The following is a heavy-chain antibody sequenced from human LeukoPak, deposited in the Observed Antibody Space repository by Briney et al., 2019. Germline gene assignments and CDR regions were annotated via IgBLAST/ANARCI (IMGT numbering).Heavy chain of an antibody. CDR2: ILTSGST. Sequence: SETLSLTCTVSSGSVSSYYWSWIRQPAGKGLEWIGRILTSGSTNYNPSLQSRVTMSVDTSKNQFSLKLNSMTAADTAVYYCAREFSYGSNGRGFDYWGQGTLVTVSS. CDR3: AREFSYGSNGRGFDY. D-gene: IGHD4-23*01. V-gene: IGHV4-4*07. CDR1: SGSVSSYY. J-gene: IGHJ4*02.